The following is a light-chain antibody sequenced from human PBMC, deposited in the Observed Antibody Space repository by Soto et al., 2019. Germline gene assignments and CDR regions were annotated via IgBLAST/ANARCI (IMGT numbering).Light chain of an antibody. J-gene: IGKJ4*01. CDR3: QQYKSFSLT. CDR2: KAS. Sequence: DIQMTQSPSTLSASVGDRVTITCRASQSISSWLAWYQQKPGKAPKLLIYKASSLESGVPSRFSGSGSGTEFTLTISSLQPDGFASYYCQQYKSFSLTFGGGTKVEIK. CDR1: QSISSW. V-gene: IGKV1-5*03.